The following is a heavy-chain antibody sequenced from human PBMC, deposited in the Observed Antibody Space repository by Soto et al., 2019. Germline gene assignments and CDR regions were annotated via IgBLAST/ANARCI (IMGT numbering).Heavy chain of an antibody. V-gene: IGHV4-31*03. CDR3: ARDYASSNYHFDY. Sequence: SETLSLTCTVSGGSIRSDAYYWSWIRQHPGKGLEWIGYIYYSGRTYYNPSLKSRLTISVDTSKNQFSLKLTSVTAADTAVYYCARDYASSNYHFDYWGQGTLVTVSS. CDR2: IYYSGRT. J-gene: IGHJ4*02. CDR1: GGSIRSDAYY. D-gene: IGHD3-22*01.